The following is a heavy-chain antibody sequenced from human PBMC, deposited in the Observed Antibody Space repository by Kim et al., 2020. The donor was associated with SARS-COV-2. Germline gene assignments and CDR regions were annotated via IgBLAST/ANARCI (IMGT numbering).Heavy chain of an antibody. Sequence: GGSLRLSCAASGFTFDDYAMHWVRQAPGKGLEWVSLISGDGGSTYYADSVKGRFTISRDNSKNSLYLQMNSLRTEDTALYYCAKDRAKTTVTRAFDIWGQGTMVTVSS. D-gene: IGHD4-17*01. CDR1: GFTFDDYA. V-gene: IGHV3-43*02. J-gene: IGHJ3*02. CDR3: AKDRAKTTVTRAFDI. CDR2: ISGDGGST.